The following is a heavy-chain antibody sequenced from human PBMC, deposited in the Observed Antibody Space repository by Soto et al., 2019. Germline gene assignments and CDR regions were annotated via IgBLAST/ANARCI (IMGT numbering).Heavy chain of an antibody. J-gene: IGHJ6*03. CDR2: ISSSSSYI. D-gene: IGHD3-16*01. CDR3: ARVIGGPYYYYYYIDV. CDR1: GFSFSSYS. Sequence: GWSLRLCCAASGFSFSSYSMNWVRQAPGKGLEWVSSISSSSSYIYYADSVKGRFTISRDNAKNSLYLQMNSLRAEDTAVYYCARVIGGPYYYYYYIDVRGKRTTVTVSS. V-gene: IGHV3-21*01.